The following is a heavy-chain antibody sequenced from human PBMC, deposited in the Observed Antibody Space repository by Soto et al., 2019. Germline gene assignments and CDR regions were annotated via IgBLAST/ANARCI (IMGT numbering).Heavy chain of an antibody. V-gene: IGHV1-18*01. CDR1: GYIFVNYG. J-gene: IGHJ6*02. CDR2: ISPYSGNT. Sequence: QVKLVQSGDEVRKPGSSVKVSCKASGYIFVNYGIAWVRQAPGQGLEWMGWISPYSGNTHYASKVQGRLTMTTDTXXITAYMDMLSLTADDTAVYYCATVDNYLTPTPNDVWGQGTTGTVSS. D-gene: IGHD5-12*01. CDR3: ATVDNYLTPTPNDV.